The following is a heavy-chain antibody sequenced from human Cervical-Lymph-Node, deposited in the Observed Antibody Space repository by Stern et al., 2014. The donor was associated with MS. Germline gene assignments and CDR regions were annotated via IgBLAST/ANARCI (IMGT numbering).Heavy chain of an antibody. CDR1: GGSISSGGYS. J-gene: IGHJ3*02. Sequence: LQLQESGSGLVKPSQTLSLTCAVSGGSISSGGYSWSWIRQPPGKGLEWIGNIYQSGSTYYNPSLKIRVTISVDRSKNQFSLKLSSVTAADTAVYYCARSSTVTPNAFDIWGQGTMVTVSS. CDR3: ARSSTVTPNAFDI. CDR2: IYQSGST. D-gene: IGHD4-17*01. V-gene: IGHV4-30-2*01.